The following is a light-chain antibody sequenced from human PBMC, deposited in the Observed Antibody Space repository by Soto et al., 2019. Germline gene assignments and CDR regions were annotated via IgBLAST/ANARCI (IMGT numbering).Light chain of an antibody. CDR2: DAS. Sequence: PGERATLSCRASQSVGSYLAWYQQKPGQAPRLLIYDASNRATGIPARFSGSGSGTDLTLTISSLEPEDFEVYYCQQRTIWPLTFGQGTKVDIK. V-gene: IGKV3-11*01. CDR3: QQRTIWPLT. CDR1: QSVGSY. J-gene: IGKJ1*01.